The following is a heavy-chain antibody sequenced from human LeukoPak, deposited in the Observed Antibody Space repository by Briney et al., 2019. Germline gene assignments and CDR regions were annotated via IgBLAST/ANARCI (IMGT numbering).Heavy chain of an antibody. J-gene: IGHJ5*02. D-gene: IGHD5-12*01. Sequence: SVKVSCKASGGTFSSYAISWVRQAPGQGLEWMGGIIPIFGTANYAQKFQGRVTMTRDMATSTDYMEVSSLRSEDTAVYYCARDNSVGDSAWWFDPWGQGTLVTVSS. V-gene: IGHV1-69*05. CDR1: GGTFSSYA. CDR2: IIPIFGTA. CDR3: ARDNSVGDSAWWFDP.